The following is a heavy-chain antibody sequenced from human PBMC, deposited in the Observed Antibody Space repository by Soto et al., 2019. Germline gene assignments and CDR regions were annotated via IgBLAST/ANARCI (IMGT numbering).Heavy chain of an antibody. CDR3: ARVRGMVRGVKYYYYGMDV. CDR1: GDSVSSNSAA. V-gene: IGHV6-1*01. Sequence: SQTLSLTCDISGDSVSSNSAAWNWIRQSPSRGLEWLGRTYYRSKWYNDYAVSVKSRITINPDTSKNQFSLQLNSVTPEDTAVYYCARVRGMVRGVKYYYYGMDVWGQGTTVTV. CDR2: TYYRSKWYN. D-gene: IGHD3-10*01. J-gene: IGHJ6*02.